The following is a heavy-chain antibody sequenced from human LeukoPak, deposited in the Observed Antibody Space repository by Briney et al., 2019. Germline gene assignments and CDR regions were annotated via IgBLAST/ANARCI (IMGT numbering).Heavy chain of an antibody. D-gene: IGHD4-17*01. V-gene: IGHV4-61*02. J-gene: IGHJ4*02. Sequence: SQTLSLTCTVSGGSISSGSYYWSWIRQPAGKGLEWIGRIYTSGSTNYNPSLKSRVTISLDTSKDQFSLKLSSVTAADTAVYYCANSIDFDYGDYYFDYWGQGALVTISS. CDR2: IYTSGST. CDR1: GGSISSGSYY. CDR3: ANSIDFDYGDYYFDY.